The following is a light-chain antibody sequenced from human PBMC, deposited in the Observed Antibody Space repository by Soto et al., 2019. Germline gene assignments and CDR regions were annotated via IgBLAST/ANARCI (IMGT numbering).Light chain of an antibody. CDR3: QSYHSSTPYV. V-gene: IGLV6-57*03. J-gene: IGLJ1*01. CDR2: EDN. CDR1: GGSIASGY. Sequence: NFMLTQPHSVSESPGKTVTISCTRSGGSIASGYVQWYQQRPGSAPTTVIYEDNHRPSGVPDRFSGSIDRSSNSASLTLSGLKTEDEADYYCQSYHSSTPYVFGTGTKLTVL.